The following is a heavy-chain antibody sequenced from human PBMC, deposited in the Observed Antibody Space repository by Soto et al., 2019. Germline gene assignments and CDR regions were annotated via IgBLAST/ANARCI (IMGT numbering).Heavy chain of an antibody. V-gene: IGHV1-3*01. CDR1: GYTFSSYA. Sequence: ASVKVSCKASGYTFSSYAIHWVRQVPGQRPEWMGWINADNGNTKYSQRFQGRVTFARDTSANTVYMEVSSVRSEDTAVYYCARGVVSGYDLGYWGQGTLVTVSS. D-gene: IGHD5-12*01. CDR2: INADNGNT. J-gene: IGHJ4*02. CDR3: ARGVVSGYDLGY.